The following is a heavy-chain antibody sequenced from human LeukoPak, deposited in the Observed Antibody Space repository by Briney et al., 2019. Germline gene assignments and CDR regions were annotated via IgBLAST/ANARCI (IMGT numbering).Heavy chain of an antibody. CDR1: GYTFAVYY. J-gene: IGHJ3*02. CDR3: ARGESSDAFDI. Sequence: ASVKVSCKAPGYTFAVYYIHWFRQAPGQGLEWMGWISPNIGGTTFAQKFQGRVTMTRDTSISTVYMELTRLRLDDTAVYYCARGESSDAFDIWGQGTMVTVSS. CDR2: ISPNIGGT. D-gene: IGHD1-26*01. V-gene: IGHV1-2*02.